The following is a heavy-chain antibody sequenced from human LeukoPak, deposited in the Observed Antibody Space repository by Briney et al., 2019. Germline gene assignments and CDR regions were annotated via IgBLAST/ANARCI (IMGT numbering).Heavy chain of an antibody. V-gene: IGHV3-21*01. Sequence: PGGSLRLSCAASGFTFSSYSMNWVRQAPGKGLEWVSSISSSSSYIYYADSVKGRFTISRDNAKNSLYLQMNSLRAEDTAVYYCARVSATGKPYYDFWSETNVEYFQHWGQGTLVTVSS. CDR2: ISSSSSYI. J-gene: IGHJ1*01. CDR1: GFTFSSYS. D-gene: IGHD3-3*01. CDR3: ARVSATGKPYYDFWSETNVEYFQH.